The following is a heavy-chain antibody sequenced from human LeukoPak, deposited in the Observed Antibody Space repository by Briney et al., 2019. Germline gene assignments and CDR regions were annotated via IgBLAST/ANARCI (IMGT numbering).Heavy chain of an antibody. CDR1: GGSISSSSYY. V-gene: IGHV4-39*07. D-gene: IGHD3-9*01. J-gene: IGHJ4*02. CDR2: IYYSGST. CDR3: ARAELISFDWFTFDY. Sequence: SETLSLTCTVSGGSISSSSYYWGWIRQPPGKGLEWIGSIYYSGSTNYNPSLKSRVTISVDTSKIQFSLKLSSVTAADTAVYYCARAELISFDWFTFDYWGQGILVTVSS.